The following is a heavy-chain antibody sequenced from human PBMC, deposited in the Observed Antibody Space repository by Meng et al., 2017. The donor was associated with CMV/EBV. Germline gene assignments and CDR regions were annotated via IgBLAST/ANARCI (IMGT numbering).Heavy chain of an antibody. V-gene: IGHV3-9*01. D-gene: IGHD2-2*01. CDR2: ISWNSGSI. CDR1: GFTFDDYA. Sequence: SLKISCAASGFTFDDYAMHWVRQAPGKGLEWVSGISWNSGSIGYADSVKGRFTISRDNAKNSLYLQMNSLRAEDTALYYCARDLLGYCSSTSCPPYWGQGTLVTVSS. J-gene: IGHJ4*02. CDR3: ARDLLGYCSSTSCPPY.